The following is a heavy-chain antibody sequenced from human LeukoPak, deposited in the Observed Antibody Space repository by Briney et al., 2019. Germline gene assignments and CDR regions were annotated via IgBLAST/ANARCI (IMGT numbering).Heavy chain of an antibody. CDR2: ISAYNGNT. D-gene: IGHD5-24*01. V-gene: IGHV1-18*01. J-gene: IGHJ4*02. CDR3: AREKRDGYNKRFDY. Sequence: EASVTVSCKASGYTFTSYAMHWVRQAPGQRLEWMGWISAYNGNTNYAQKLQGRVTMTTDTSTSTAYMELRSLRSDDTAVYYCAREKRDGYNKRFDYWGQGTLVTVSS. CDR1: GYTFTSYA.